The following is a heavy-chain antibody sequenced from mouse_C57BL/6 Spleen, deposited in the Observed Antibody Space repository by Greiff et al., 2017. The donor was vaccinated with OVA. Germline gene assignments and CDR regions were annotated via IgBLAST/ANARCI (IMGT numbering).Heavy chain of an antibody. Sequence: VKLQESGAELVKPGASVKISCKASGYAFSSYWMNWVKQRPGKGLEWIGQIYPGDGDTNYNGKFKGKATLTADKSSSTAYMQLSSLTSEDSAVYFCARELNYGSPAWFAYWGQGTLVTVSA. CDR3: ARELNYGSPAWFAY. CDR1: GYAFSSYW. CDR2: IYPGDGDT. V-gene: IGHV1-80*01. D-gene: IGHD1-1*01. J-gene: IGHJ3*01.